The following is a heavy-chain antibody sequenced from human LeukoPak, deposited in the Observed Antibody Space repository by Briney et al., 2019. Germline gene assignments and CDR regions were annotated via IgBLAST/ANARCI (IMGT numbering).Heavy chain of an antibody. CDR1: GFTVSSNY. Sequence: GGSLRLSCAASGFTVSSNYVTWVRQAPGKGLEWVTAIYTGGNTYYADSVKGRFTISRDNSKNMLYLQMDSLRAEDTAAYYCARGCGGDCYVLNCWGQGTLVTVSS. V-gene: IGHV3-66*01. J-gene: IGHJ4*02. D-gene: IGHD2-21*02. CDR2: IYTGGNT. CDR3: ARGCGGDCYVLNC.